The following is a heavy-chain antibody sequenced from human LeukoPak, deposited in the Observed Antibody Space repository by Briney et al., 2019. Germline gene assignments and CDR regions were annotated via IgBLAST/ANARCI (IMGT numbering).Heavy chain of an antibody. CDR1: AGSISSGTHH. D-gene: IGHD1-7*01. J-gene: IGHJ4*02. Sequence: SETLSLTCTVSAGSISSGTHHWGWIRQSPGKGLEWIGSIYSGRTTYYNPSLNNRVTISVDTSKNQFSLNLNSVTAADTAVYYCAGLTGTTADYWGQGTLVTVSS. CDR2: IYSGRTT. V-gene: IGHV4-39*07. CDR3: AGLTGTTADY.